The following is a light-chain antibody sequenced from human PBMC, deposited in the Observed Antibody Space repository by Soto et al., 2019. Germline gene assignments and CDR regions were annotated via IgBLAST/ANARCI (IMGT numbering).Light chain of an antibody. J-gene: IGKJ1*01. V-gene: IGKV3-15*01. Sequence: ELVMTQSLSTLSVSPGERATLSCRASQSVSYNLSWYQQKPGQAPRLLIYGTSTRATGIPDRLSGSGSGTEFTLFISSLQSEDFAVYYCQKYNNWPWTFGQGTKGDIK. CDR1: QSVSYN. CDR2: GTS. CDR3: QKYNNWPWT.